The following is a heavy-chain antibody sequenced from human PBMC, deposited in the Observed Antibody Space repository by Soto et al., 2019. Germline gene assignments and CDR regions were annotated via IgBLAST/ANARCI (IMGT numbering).Heavy chain of an antibody. D-gene: IGHD4-17*01. V-gene: IGHV5-51*01. CDR3: ARHDYGGNSGMDV. CDR1: GYSFTSYW. CDR2: IYPADSDT. J-gene: IGHJ6*02. Sequence: PVGSLNSSCKGSGYSFTSYWICWVRQMPVKVLECSGIIYPADSDTRYSPSFQDQVTISAYKSISTAYLQWSSLKASETAMYYCARHDYGGNSGMDVWGQGTTVTVSS.